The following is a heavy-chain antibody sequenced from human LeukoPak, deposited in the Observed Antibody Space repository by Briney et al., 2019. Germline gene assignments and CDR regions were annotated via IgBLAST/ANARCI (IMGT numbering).Heavy chain of an antibody. V-gene: IGHV4-59*12. Sequence: PSETLSLTCTVSGGSISSYYWSWVRQPPGKGREWIGYIYYSGSTNYTPSLNSRVTISVATSNNPFSLTLSSVTAADTAVYYCARTGGPHAFDIWGQGTMVTVSS. CDR1: GGSISSYY. CDR3: ARTGGPHAFDI. CDR2: IYYSGST. D-gene: IGHD2-15*01. J-gene: IGHJ3*02.